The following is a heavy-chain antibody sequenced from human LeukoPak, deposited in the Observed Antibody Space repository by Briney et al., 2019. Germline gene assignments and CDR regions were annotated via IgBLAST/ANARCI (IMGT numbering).Heavy chain of an antibody. Sequence: SETLSLTRTVSGGSVSSGSYYWSWIRQPPGKGLEWIGYIYYSGSTNYNPSLKSRVTISVDTSKNQFSLKLSSVTAADTAVYYCARDPLYYYDSSGYPYGMDVWGKGTTVTVSS. J-gene: IGHJ6*04. D-gene: IGHD3-22*01. V-gene: IGHV4-61*01. CDR2: IYYSGST. CDR1: GGSVSSGSYY. CDR3: ARDPLYYYDSSGYPYGMDV.